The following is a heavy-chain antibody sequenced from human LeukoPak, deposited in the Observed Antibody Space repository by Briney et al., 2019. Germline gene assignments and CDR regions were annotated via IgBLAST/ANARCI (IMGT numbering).Heavy chain of an antibody. Sequence: ASVKVSCKASGYTFTGYYMHWVRQATGQGLEWMGWISAYNGNTNYAQKLQGRVTMTTDTSTSTAYMELRSLRSDDTAVYYCARDSGSYYFDYWGQGTLVTVSS. J-gene: IGHJ4*02. CDR1: GYTFTGYY. CDR2: ISAYNGNT. D-gene: IGHD1-26*01. V-gene: IGHV1-18*04. CDR3: ARDSGSYYFDY.